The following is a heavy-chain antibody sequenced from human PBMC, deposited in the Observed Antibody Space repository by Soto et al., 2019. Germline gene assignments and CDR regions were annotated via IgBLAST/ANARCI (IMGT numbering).Heavy chain of an antibody. CDR2: IYHSGST. CDR1: GGSISSSNW. V-gene: IGHV4-4*02. D-gene: IGHD2-15*01. Sequence: SETLSLTCAVSGGSISSSNWWSWIRQPPGKGLEWIGEIYHSGSTNYNPSLKSRVTISVDKSKNQFSLKLSSVTAADTAVYYCASLVVAATGWFAPWGQGTLVTVSS. J-gene: IGHJ5*02. CDR3: ASLVVAATGWFAP.